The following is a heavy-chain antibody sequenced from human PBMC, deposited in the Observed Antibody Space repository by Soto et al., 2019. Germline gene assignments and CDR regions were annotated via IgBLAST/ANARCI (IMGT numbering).Heavy chain of an antibody. CDR1: GFTVSGNY. D-gene: IGHD6-6*01. V-gene: IGHV3-53*02. J-gene: IGHJ4*02. CDR2: IYNGGGT. Sequence: EVQLVETGGGLIQPGGSLRLSCAASGFTVSGNYMSWVRQAPGKGLEWVSVIYNGGGTYYADSVKGRFTISRDNSKNTLDLHMNSLRAEDTAVYYCASTRGSSYDYWGQGTLVTVSS. CDR3: ASTRGSSYDY.